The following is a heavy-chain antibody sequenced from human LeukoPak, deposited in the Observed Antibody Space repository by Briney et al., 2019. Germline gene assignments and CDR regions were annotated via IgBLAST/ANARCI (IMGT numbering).Heavy chain of an antibody. CDR3: ARHSEGPVNDAFDI. J-gene: IGHJ3*02. Sequence: GGSLRLSCAASGFSFSEYYMTWIRQAPGKGLEXXSNLSSSGRYTNYADSVRGRFTISRDNAKESLYLQMNSLRAEDTAVYYCARHSEGPVNDAFDIWGQGTKVTVSS. D-gene: IGHD2-2*01. CDR1: GFSFSEYY. V-gene: IGHV3-11*03. CDR2: LSSSGRYT.